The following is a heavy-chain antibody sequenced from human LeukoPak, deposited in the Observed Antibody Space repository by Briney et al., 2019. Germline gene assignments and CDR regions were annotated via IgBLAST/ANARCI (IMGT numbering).Heavy chain of an antibody. Sequence: GGSLTLSCTASGFTFSDYALSWVRQAPGQGLEWVGFIKSKAYGGTTEYAASVKGRFTISRDDSKSIAYLQMNSLKTEDTAVYYCTRDPLTLLEWLLFDYWGQGTLVTVSS. CDR1: GFTFSDYA. J-gene: IGHJ4*02. CDR3: TRDPLTLLEWLLFDY. V-gene: IGHV3-49*04. D-gene: IGHD3-3*01. CDR2: IKSKAYGGTT.